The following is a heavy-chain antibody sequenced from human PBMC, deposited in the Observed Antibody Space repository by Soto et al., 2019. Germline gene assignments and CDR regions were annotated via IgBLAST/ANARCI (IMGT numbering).Heavy chain of an antibody. CDR3: ARVRYDSSGPYYYYYGMDV. J-gene: IGHJ6*02. D-gene: IGHD3-22*01. Sequence: ASVKVSCKASGYTFTSYGISWVRQAPGQGLEWMGWISAYNGNTNYAQKLQGRVTMTTDTSTSTAYMELRSLRSDDTAVYYCARVRYDSSGPYYYYYGMDVWGQGTTVTVSS. V-gene: IGHV1-18*01. CDR2: ISAYNGNT. CDR1: GYTFTSYG.